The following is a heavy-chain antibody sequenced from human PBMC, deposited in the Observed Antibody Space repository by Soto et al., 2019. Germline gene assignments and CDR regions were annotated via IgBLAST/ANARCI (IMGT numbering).Heavy chain of an antibody. CDR1: GYTFTSYA. CDR3: ARELDTAMAFAY. V-gene: IGHV1-3*01. CDR2: INAGNGNT. Sequence: ASVKVSCKASGYTFTSYAMHWVRQAPGQRLEWMGWINAGNGNTKYSQKFQGRVTITRDTSASTAYMELSSLRSEDTAVYYCARELDTAMAFAYWGQGTLVTVSS. D-gene: IGHD5-18*01. J-gene: IGHJ4*02.